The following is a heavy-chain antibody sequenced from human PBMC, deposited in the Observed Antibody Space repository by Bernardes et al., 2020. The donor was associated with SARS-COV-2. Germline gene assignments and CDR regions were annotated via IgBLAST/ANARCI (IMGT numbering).Heavy chain of an antibody. D-gene: IGHD3-22*01. CDR2: INSGSSYI. Sequence: GGSLRLSCAASGFTFSSSSMNWVRQAPGKGLEWVSSINSGSSYIYYADSVKGRFTISRDNSKNTLYLQMNSLRAEDTAVYYCAKSYDSSGYSGDRREFDYWGQGTLVTVSS. CDR1: GFTFSSSS. CDR3: AKSYDSSGYSGDRREFDY. J-gene: IGHJ4*02. V-gene: IGHV3-21*04.